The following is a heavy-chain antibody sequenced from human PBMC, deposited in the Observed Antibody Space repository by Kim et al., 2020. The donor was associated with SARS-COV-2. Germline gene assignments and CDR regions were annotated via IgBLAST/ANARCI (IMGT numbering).Heavy chain of an antibody. J-gene: IGHJ6*02. Sequence: GGSLRLSCAASGLSFDDSAMNWVRQAPGKGLEWLAVISYDGRNKDYEDSVKGRFTISRDNSKRTLFLQMNSLRVEDTGVYYCASGTYHESVSLSDYYNGMDVWGQGTTVTVSS. CDR2: ISYDGRNK. CDR1: GLSFDDSA. V-gene: IGHV3-30-3*01. D-gene: IGHD4-17*01. CDR3: ASGTYHESVSLSDYYNGMDV.